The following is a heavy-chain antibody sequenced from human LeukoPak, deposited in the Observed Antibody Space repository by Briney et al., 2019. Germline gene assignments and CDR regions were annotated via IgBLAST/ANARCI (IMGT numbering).Heavy chain of an antibody. Sequence: SQTLSLTCTVSGGSLSSGGYFWSWIRQHPGKGLECIGLMYYSGRTYYHPSLRSRVTISVDTSKNQFSLKLSSVTAADTAVYYCARRYYDNSGYRYYFDYWGQGTLVTVS. CDR2: MYYSGRT. V-gene: IGHV4-31*03. D-gene: IGHD3-22*01. J-gene: IGHJ4*02. CDR1: GGSLSSGGYF. CDR3: ARRYYDNSGYRYYFDY.